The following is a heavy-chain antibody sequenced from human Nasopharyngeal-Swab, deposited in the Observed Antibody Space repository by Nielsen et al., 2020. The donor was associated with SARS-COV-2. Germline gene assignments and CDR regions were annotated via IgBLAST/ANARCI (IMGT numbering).Heavy chain of an antibody. V-gene: IGHV3-23*01. CDR3: AKDLLKYCSGGSCYAGFYYYYGMDV. D-gene: IGHD2-15*01. CDR2: ISGSGGST. Sequence: GESLKISCAASGFTFSSYAMSWVRQAPGKGLEWVSVISGSGGSTYYADSVKGRFTISRDNSKNTLYLQMNSLRAEDTAVYYCAKDLLKYCSGGSCYAGFYYYYGMDVWGQGTTVTVSS. J-gene: IGHJ6*02. CDR1: GFTFSSYA.